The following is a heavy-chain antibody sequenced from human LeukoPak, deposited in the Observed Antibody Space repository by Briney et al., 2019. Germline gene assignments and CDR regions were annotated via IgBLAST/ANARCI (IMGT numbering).Heavy chain of an antibody. CDR2: IYYSGST. V-gene: IGHV4-59*01. CDR1: GGSISSYY. D-gene: IGHD6-19*01. Sequence: PSETLSLTCTVSGGSISSYYWSWIRQPPGKGLEWIGYIYYSGSTNYNPSLKSRVTISVDTSKNQFSLKLSSVTAADTAVYYCARALRVVSVAVAGLYYFDYWGQGTLVTVFS. CDR3: ARALRVVSVAVAGLYYFDY. J-gene: IGHJ4*02.